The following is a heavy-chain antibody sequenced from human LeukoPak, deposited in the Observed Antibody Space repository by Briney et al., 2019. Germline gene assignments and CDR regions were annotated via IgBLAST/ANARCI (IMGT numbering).Heavy chain of an antibody. CDR1: GDSVSSSSYY. Sequence: SETLSLTCSVSGDSVSSSSYYWGWIRQPPGKGLECIGTIFYVGDTYYNPSLESRVTISVDTSKNQFSLKLASVTAADTAVYYCARGGHCSSTSCYAGGFDNWFDPWGQGTLVTVTS. D-gene: IGHD2-2*01. J-gene: IGHJ5*02. V-gene: IGHV4-39*01. CDR2: IFYVGDT. CDR3: ARGGHCSSTSCYAGGFDNWFDP.